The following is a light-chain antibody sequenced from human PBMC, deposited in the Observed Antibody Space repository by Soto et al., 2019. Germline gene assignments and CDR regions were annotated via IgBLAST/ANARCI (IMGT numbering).Light chain of an antibody. CDR1: HDINRW. Sequence: DIQMTQSPSSVTASVGDRVTVTCRASHDINRWLAWFQQKPGKAPKLLIYDASTLQTGVASRFSGSGSETDFTLTISSLQPEHFATYFCQQVHSFPYTFGQGTKLEI. V-gene: IGKV1-12*01. CDR2: DAS. J-gene: IGKJ2*01. CDR3: QQVHSFPYT.